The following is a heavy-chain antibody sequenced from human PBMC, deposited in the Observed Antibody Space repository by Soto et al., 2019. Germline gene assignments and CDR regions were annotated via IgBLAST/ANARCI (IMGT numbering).Heavy chain of an antibody. J-gene: IGHJ5*02. CDR1: GGSISSGGYY. Sequence: PSGTLSLTCTVSGGSISSGGYYWSWIRQHPGKGLEWIGYIYYSGSTYYNPSLKSRVTISVDTSKNQFSLKLSSVTAADTAVYYCARAPYNWNHRFDPWGQGTLVTVSS. CDR3: ARAPYNWNHRFDP. V-gene: IGHV4-31*03. D-gene: IGHD1-20*01. CDR2: IYYSGST.